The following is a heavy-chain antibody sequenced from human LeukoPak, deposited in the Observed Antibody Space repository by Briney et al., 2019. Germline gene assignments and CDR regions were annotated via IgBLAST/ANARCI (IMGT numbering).Heavy chain of an antibody. CDR1: EFSVGSNY. V-gene: IGHV3-30*18. Sequence: PGGSLRLSCAASEFSVGSNYMTWVRQAPGKGLEWVAVISYDGSNKYYADSVKGRFTISRDNSKNTLYLQMNSLRAEDTAVYYCAKVPYFGVVITYFDYWGQGTLVTVSS. D-gene: IGHD3-3*01. CDR2: ISYDGSNK. J-gene: IGHJ4*02. CDR3: AKVPYFGVVITYFDY.